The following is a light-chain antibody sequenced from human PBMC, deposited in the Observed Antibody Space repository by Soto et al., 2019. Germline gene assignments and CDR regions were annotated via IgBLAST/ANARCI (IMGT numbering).Light chain of an antibody. CDR1: QNIGTS. CDR2: DAS. V-gene: IGKV1-5*01. Sequence: DIQMTQSPSTLSASAGDRVTITCRASQNIGTSLAWYQQTPGKAPKLLISDASTLESGVPSRFGGSGSGTEFSLTITSLQPEDFATYYCQHYNSYSEAFGQGTKVDIK. CDR3: QHYNSYSEA. J-gene: IGKJ1*01.